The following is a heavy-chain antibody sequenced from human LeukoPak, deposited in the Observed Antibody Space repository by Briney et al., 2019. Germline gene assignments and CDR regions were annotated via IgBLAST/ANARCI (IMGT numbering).Heavy chain of an antibody. J-gene: IGHJ6*02. CDR2: IYSGGST. CDR3: ARGANDFWSGYYTPRMDV. V-gene: IGHV3-53*01. Sequence: GGSLRLSCAASGFTVSSNYMSWVRQAPGKGLEWVSVIYSGGSTYYADSVKGRFTISRDNSKNTLYLQMNSLRAEDTAVYYCARGANDFWSGYYTPRMDVWGQGTTVTVSS. CDR1: GFTVSSNY. D-gene: IGHD3-3*01.